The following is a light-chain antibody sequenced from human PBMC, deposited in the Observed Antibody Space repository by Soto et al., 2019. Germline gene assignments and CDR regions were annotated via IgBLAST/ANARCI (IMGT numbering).Light chain of an antibody. V-gene: IGKV1-5*01. J-gene: IGKJ5*01. CDR1: QSISSW. CDR3: LQHNSYPIT. CDR2: DAS. Sequence: IQMTQSPSTRSASVGDRVTITCRASQSISSWLAWYQQKPGKAPKLLIYDASNLESGVPSRFSGSGSGTEFTLTISNLQPEDFATYYCLQHNSYPITCGQGTRLEIK.